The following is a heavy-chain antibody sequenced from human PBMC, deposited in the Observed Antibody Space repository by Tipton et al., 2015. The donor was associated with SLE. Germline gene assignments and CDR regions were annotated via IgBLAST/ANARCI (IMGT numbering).Heavy chain of an antibody. CDR3: ARVLNDYGDSSYYYYMDV. J-gene: IGHJ6*03. D-gene: IGHD4-17*01. V-gene: IGHV4-4*07. CDR1: GGSISSHN. Sequence: TLSLTCTVSGGSISSHNWSWIRRPAGKGLEWIGVTYRRGATNYNPSLTSRVTMSVDTSKNQFSLELRSVMAADTAVYYCARVLNDYGDSSYYYYMDVWGKGTTVTVSS. CDR2: TYRRGAT.